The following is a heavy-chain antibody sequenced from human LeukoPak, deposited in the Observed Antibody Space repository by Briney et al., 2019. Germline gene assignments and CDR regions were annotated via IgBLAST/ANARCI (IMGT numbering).Heavy chain of an antibody. V-gene: IGHV1-69*02. CDR1: GGTFSSYT. D-gene: IGHD3-10*01. Sequence: ASVKVSCKASGGTFSSYTISWVRQAPGQGLEWMGRIIPILGIANYAQKFQGRVTITAVKSTSTAYMELSSLRSEDTAVYYCARPSLSGMVRGNWYFDLWGRGTLVTVSS. CDR3: ARPSLSGMVRGNWYFDL. J-gene: IGHJ2*01. CDR2: IIPILGIA.